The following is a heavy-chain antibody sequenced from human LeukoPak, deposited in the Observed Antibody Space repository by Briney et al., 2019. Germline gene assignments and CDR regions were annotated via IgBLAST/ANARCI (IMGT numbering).Heavy chain of an antibody. CDR1: GFTFSSYA. Sequence: GGSLRLSCSASGFTFSSYAMHWVRQAPGKGLEYVSAISSNGSSTYYADSVKGRFTISRDNSKNTLYLQMSSLRAGDTAVYYCVKGSGYCSSTSCPYYYYGMDVWGQGTTVTVSS. D-gene: IGHD2-2*01. V-gene: IGHV3-64D*09. J-gene: IGHJ6*02. CDR2: ISSNGSST. CDR3: VKGSGYCSSTSCPYYYYGMDV.